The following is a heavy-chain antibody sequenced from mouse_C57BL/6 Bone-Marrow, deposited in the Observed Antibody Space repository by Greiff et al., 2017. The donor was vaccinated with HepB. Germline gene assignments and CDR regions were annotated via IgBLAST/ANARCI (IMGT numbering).Heavy chain of an antibody. J-gene: IGHJ1*03. CDR2: ISYDGSN. Sequence: EVKLQESGPGLVKPSQSLSLTCSVTGYSITSGYYWNWIRQFPGNKLEWKGYISYDGSNNYNPSLKNRISITRDTSKNQFFLKLNSVTTEDTATYYCARGPSPSYYGSSYWYFDVWGTGTTVTVSS. CDR1: GYSITSGYY. V-gene: IGHV3-6*01. D-gene: IGHD1-1*01. CDR3: ARGPSPSYYGSSYWYFDV.